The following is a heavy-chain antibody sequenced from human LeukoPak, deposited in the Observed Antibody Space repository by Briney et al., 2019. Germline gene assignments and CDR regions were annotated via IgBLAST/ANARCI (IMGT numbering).Heavy chain of an antibody. D-gene: IGHD3-9*01. J-gene: IGHJ3*02. CDR2: IKQDGRDK. CDR3: ARGGDTIFRI. Sequence: SCKTSGYTFSSYYISWVRQAPGKGLEWVASIKQDGRDKYYVDSVKGRFTISRDNAKNSLSLQMNSLRAEDTAVYYCARGGDTIFRIWGQGTMVTVSS. CDR1: GYTFSSYY. V-gene: IGHV3-7*01.